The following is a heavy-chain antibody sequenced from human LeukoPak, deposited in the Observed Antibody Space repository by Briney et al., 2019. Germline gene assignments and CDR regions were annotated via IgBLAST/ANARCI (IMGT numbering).Heavy chain of an antibody. Sequence: SETLSLTCTVSGGSISSGDYYWSWIRQPPGKGLEWIGYIYYSGSTYYNPSLKSRVTISVDTSKNQFSLKLSSVTAADTAVYYCARTQLLSPTYYYYYMDVWGEGTTVTVSS. J-gene: IGHJ6*03. V-gene: IGHV4-30-4*08. CDR2: IYYSGST. D-gene: IGHD2-2*01. CDR1: GGSISSGDYY. CDR3: ARTQLLSPTYYYYYMDV.